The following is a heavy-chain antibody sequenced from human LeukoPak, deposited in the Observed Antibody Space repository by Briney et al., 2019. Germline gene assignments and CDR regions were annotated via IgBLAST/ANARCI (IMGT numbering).Heavy chain of an antibody. V-gene: IGHV3-74*01. CDR2: INSDGSIT. J-gene: IGHJ5*02. Sequence: GGSLRLSCAASGFTFSDSWMHWVRQAPGEGLVWVSRINSDGSITIYADSVKGRFTISRDNAKNTLNLQMNSLRAEDTAVYYCAGDYYDSSGYLSLVSWGQGTLVTVSS. CDR3: AGDYYDSSGYLSLVS. CDR1: GFTFSDSW. D-gene: IGHD3-22*01.